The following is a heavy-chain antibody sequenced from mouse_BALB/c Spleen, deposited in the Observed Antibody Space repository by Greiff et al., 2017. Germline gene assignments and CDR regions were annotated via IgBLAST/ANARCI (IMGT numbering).Heavy chain of an antibody. CDR3: ARDGGNYGGPYFDY. V-gene: IGHV2-6-7*01. CDR1: GFSLTGYG. J-gene: IGHJ2*01. Sequence: QVQLKESGPGLVAPSQSLSITCTVSGFSLTGYGVNWVRQPPGKGLEWLGMIWGDGSTDYNSALKSRLSISKDNSKSQVFLKMNSLQTDDTARYYCARDGGNYGGPYFDYWGQGTTLTVSS. CDR2: IWGDGST. D-gene: IGHD1-1*02.